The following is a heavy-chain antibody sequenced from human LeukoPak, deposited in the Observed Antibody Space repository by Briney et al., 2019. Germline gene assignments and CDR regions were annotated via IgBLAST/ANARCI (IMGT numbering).Heavy chain of an antibody. CDR1: VFTFSNYW. Sequence: GGSLRLSCAASVFTFSNYWMTWVRQAPWKGLEWVASINRDGSERYYVDSVKGRFTISRDDAKSSLYLQMNSLRAEDTAVYYCARRNAMDVWGQGTTVIVFS. CDR3: ARRNAMDV. V-gene: IGHV3-7*03. J-gene: IGHJ6*02. CDR2: INRDGSER.